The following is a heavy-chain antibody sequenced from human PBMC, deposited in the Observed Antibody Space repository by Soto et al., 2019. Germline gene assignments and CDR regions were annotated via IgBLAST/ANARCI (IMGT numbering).Heavy chain of an antibody. J-gene: IGHJ6*02. CDR3: ARGEEYSSSARYYYYYGMDV. CDR2: IAGDSGSV. Sequence: DVQLLESGGTLVQPGGSLRLSCAASGFIFSYYAMYWVRQAPGKGLEWVSHIAGDSGSVDYTDSVKGRFTISRDNSKNTLYLQMNSLRAEDTAVYYCARGEEYSSSARYYYYYGMDVWGQGTTVTVSS. V-gene: IGHV3-23*01. D-gene: IGHD6-6*01. CDR1: GFIFSYYA.